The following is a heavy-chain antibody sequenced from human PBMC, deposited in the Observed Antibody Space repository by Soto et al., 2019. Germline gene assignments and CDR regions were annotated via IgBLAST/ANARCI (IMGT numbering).Heavy chain of an antibody. D-gene: IGHD6-13*01. Sequence: ASVKVSCKASGYTFTSYDIHWVRQAPGQRLEWMGWINAANGDTKYSPKFQGRVTITRDTSASTAYMELSSLRSEDTAVYYCVRRHVSATGIDWFDPWGQGTLVTVSS. V-gene: IGHV1-3*01. CDR2: INAANGDT. CDR3: VRRHVSATGIDWFDP. CDR1: GYTFTSYD. J-gene: IGHJ5*02.